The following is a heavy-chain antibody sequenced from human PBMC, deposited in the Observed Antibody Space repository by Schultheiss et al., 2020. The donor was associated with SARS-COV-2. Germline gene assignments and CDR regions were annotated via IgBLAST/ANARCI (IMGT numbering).Heavy chain of an antibody. CDR3: ARGHTGRPRTFDY. CDR2: IRSKANGYAT. V-gene: IGHV3-73*01. J-gene: IGHJ4*02. D-gene: IGHD1-14*01. CDR1: GFIFSGSV. Sequence: GGSLRLSCAASGFIFSGSVMHWVRQASGKGLEWVGRIRSKANGYATAYAASVKGRFTISRDDSKNTAFLQINSLGAEDTAVYYCARGHTGRPRTFDYWGQGTLVTVSS.